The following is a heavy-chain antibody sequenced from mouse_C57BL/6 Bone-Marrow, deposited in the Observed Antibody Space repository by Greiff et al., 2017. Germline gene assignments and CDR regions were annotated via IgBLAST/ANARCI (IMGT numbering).Heavy chain of an antibody. CDR3: ARQDDYDGAWFAY. D-gene: IGHD2-4*01. Sequence: VQLQQSGPELVKPGASVKISCKASGYTFTDYYLNWVKPRPGQGLEWIGWIFPGSGSTYYNEKFKGKATLTVDKSSSTAYMLLSSLTSEDSAVYFCARQDDYDGAWFAYWGQGTLVTVSA. J-gene: IGHJ3*01. CDR1: GYTFTDYY. V-gene: IGHV1-75*01. CDR2: IFPGSGST.